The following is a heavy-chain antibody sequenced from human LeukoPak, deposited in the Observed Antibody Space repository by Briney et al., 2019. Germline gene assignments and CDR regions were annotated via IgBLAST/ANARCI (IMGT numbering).Heavy chain of an antibody. CDR3: ARDYYDTTGYYYFDY. CDR2: INEDGTWK. CDR1: GLSFSKYW. D-gene: IGHD3-22*01. V-gene: IGHV3-7*04. J-gene: IGHJ4*02. Sequence: GGSLILSCAASGLSFSKYWMSWVRQAPGKGLEWVAIINEDGTWKYYVDSVKGRFTISRDNAENALYLQMNSLRAEDTAVYYCARDYYDTTGYYYFDYWGQGTLVTVSS.